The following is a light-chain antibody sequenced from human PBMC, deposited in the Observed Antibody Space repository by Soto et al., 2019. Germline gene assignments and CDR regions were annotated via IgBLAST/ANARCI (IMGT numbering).Light chain of an antibody. V-gene: IGKV3-11*01. CDR2: DAS. CDR3: QQRSNWP. Sequence: EIVLTQSPATLSLSPGERATLSCRASQSVSSYLAWYQQKPGQAPRLLIYDASNRATGIPARFSGSGSGTDFTLTISSLEPEDFPVYYCQQRSNWPLGGGTKVEIK. J-gene: IGKJ4*01. CDR1: QSVSSY.